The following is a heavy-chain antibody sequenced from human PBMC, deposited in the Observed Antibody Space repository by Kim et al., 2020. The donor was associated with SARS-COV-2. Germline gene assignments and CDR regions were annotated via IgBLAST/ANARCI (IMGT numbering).Heavy chain of an antibody. Sequence: ADAVKGRFTISRDNSKNTLYLQMNSLRAEDTAVYYCAKDLGFGELLVLVYWGQGTLVTVSS. CDR3: AKDLGFGELLVLVY. V-gene: IGHV3-23*01. D-gene: IGHD3-10*01. J-gene: IGHJ4*02.